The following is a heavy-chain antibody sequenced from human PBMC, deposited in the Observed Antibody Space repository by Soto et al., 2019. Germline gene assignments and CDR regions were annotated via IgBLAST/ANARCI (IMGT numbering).Heavy chain of an antibody. V-gene: IGHV3-15*01. D-gene: IGHD2-2*01. CDR1: GFTFSNAW. J-gene: IGHJ4*02. CDR2: IKSKTDGGTT. Sequence: EVQLVESGGGLVKPGGSLRLSCAASGFTFSNAWMSWVRQAPGKGLEWVGRIKSKTDGGTTDYAAPVKGRFTISRDDSKNTLYLQMNSLKTEDTAVYYCTTTKATCGGLYCSSTSCYSDYGGQGTLVTVSS. CDR3: TTTKATCGGLYCSSTSCYSDY.